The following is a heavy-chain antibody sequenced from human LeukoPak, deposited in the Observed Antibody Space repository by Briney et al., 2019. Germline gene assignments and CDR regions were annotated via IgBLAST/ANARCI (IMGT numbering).Heavy chain of an antibody. V-gene: IGHV3-21*01. CDR3: ATSISDYYDSSGSIPDAFDI. CDR1: GFTFSSYS. CDR2: ISSSSSYK. Sequence: GGSLRLSCAASGFTFSSYSMNWVRRAPGKGLEWVSSISSSSSYKYYADSVKGRFTISRDNAKNSLYLQMNSLRAEDTAVYYCATSISDYYDSSGSIPDAFDIWGQGTVVTVSS. D-gene: IGHD3-22*01. J-gene: IGHJ3*02.